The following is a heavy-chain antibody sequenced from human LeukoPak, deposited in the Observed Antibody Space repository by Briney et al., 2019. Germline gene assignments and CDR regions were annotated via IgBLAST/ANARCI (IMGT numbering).Heavy chain of an antibody. V-gene: IGHV3-7*01. CDR2: IKQDGSGK. CDR3: ASTRGSSWYTDRYFDL. Sequence: GGSLRLSCAASGFTFSSYWMSWVRQAPGKGLEWVANIKQDGSGKYYVDSVKGRFTISRDNAKNSLYLQMNSLRAEDTAVYYCASTRGSSWYTDRYFDLWGRGTLVTVSS. CDR1: GFTFSSYW. J-gene: IGHJ2*01. D-gene: IGHD6-13*01.